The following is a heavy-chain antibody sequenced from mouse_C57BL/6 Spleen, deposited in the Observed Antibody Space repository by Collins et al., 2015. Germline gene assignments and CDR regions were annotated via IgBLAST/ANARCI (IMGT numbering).Heavy chain of an antibody. CDR1: GYTFTDYY. CDR3: ARSGYYGSSGYAMDY. CDR2: IFPGSGST. V-gene: IGHV1-75*01. D-gene: IGHD1-1*01. Sequence: QVQLQQSGPELVKPGASVKISCKASGYTFTDYYINWVKQRPGQGLEWIGWIFPGSGSTYYNEKFKGKATLTVDKSSSTAYMLLSSLTSEDSAVYFCARSGYYGSSGYAMDYWGQGTSVTVSS. J-gene: IGHJ4*01.